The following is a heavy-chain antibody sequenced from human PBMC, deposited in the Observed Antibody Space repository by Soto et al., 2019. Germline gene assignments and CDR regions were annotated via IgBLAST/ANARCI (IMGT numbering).Heavy chain of an antibody. CDR1: GFTFSSYA. V-gene: IGHV3-23*01. CDR3: AKDRRRGRFGAFDY. J-gene: IGHJ4*02. Sequence: VQLLESGGGLVQPGGSLRLSCAASGFTFSSYAMSWVRQAPGKGLEWVSAISGSGGSTYYADYVKGRFTISRVNAKNTLYVQMYSVIDEDTAVYYCAKDRRRGRFGAFDYWGQGTLVTVSS. D-gene: IGHD3-10*01. CDR2: ISGSGGST.